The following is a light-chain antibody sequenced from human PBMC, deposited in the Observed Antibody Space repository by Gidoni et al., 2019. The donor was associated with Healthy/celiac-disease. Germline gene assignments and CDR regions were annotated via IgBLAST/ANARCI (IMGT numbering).Light chain of an antibody. CDR2: GAS. V-gene: IGKV3-20*01. CDR1: QSVSSSY. Sequence: IVLTQSPGTLSLSPGERATLSCRASQSVSSSYLAWYQQKPGQAPRLRIYGASSRATGIPDRFSGSWSGTDFTLTISRLEPEDFAVYYCQQYGSSPLTFGPGTKVDIK. J-gene: IGKJ3*01. CDR3: QQYGSSPLT.